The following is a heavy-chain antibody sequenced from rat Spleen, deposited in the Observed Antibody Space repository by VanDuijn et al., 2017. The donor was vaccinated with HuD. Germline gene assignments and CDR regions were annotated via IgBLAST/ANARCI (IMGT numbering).Heavy chain of an antibody. CDR1: EFTFSNDA. D-gene: IGHD1-6*01. V-gene: IGHV5-19*01. CDR3: ATDRGDTTDYWFGY. Sequence: EVQLVESGGDLVQPGRSLKLFCAASEFTFSNDALHWIRQPPTKGLAWVASISPSGGSPYYRDSVKGRLTISRDNAQSTLYLQMDSLRSVDTATYYGATDRGDTTDYWFGYWGQGTLVTVSS. CDR2: ISPSGGSP. J-gene: IGHJ3*01.